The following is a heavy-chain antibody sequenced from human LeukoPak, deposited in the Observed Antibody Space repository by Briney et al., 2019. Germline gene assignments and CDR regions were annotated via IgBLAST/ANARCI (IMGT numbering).Heavy chain of an antibody. CDR1: GYTFTSYG. Sequence: ASVKVSCKASGYTFTSYGISWVRQAPGQGLEWMGWISACNGNTNYAQKLQGRVTMTTDTSTSTAYMELRSLRSDDTAVYYCARDPPTTSIAAPREYYYYMDVWGKGTTVTVSS. V-gene: IGHV1-18*01. J-gene: IGHJ6*03. CDR3: ARDPPTTSIAAPREYYYYMDV. CDR2: ISACNGNT. D-gene: IGHD6-6*01.